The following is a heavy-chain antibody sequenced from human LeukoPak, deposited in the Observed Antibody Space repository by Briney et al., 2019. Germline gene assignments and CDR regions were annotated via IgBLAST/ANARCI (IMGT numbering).Heavy chain of an antibody. CDR3: AVAGSGTFDI. CDR1: GFTFSDYA. J-gene: IGHJ3*02. D-gene: IGHD3-10*01. V-gene: IGHV3-23*01. Sequence: GGSLRLSCTASGFTFSDYAMSWVRQAPGKGLEWVSTISTNGDSTYYADSVKGRFTISRDNSRNTLSLQMNSLRVEDTAVYYCAVAGSGTFDIWGQGTVVTVSS. CDR2: ISTNGDST.